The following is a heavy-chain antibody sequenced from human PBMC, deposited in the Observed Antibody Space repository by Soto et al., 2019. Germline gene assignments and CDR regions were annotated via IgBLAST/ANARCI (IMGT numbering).Heavy chain of an antibody. J-gene: IGHJ6*02. D-gene: IGHD2-21*02. Sequence: GGSLRLSCVASEFTFSDSNMNWVRQAPGKGLEWVSYISSSGGTIYYGDSVKGRFTISRDNGKNSLFLQMNSLRDADTAVYYCARDRVVTVESDYFFGMDIWGQGTAVTVSS. CDR3: ARDRVVTVESDYFFGMDI. CDR2: ISSSGGTI. CDR1: EFTFSDSN. V-gene: IGHV3-48*02.